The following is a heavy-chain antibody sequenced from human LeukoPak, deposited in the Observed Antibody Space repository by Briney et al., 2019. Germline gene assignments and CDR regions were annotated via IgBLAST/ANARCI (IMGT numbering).Heavy chain of an antibody. CDR3: ARSPFPGYYYGMDV. J-gene: IGHJ6*02. V-gene: IGHV1-69*04. CDR2: IIPILGIA. D-gene: IGHD7-27*01. Sequence: ASVKVSCKASGGTFSSYAISWVRQAPGQGLEWMGRIIPILGIANYAQKFQGRVTITADKSTSTAYMELSSLRSEDTAVYYCARSPFPGYYYGMDVWGQGTTVTVSS. CDR1: GGTFSSYA.